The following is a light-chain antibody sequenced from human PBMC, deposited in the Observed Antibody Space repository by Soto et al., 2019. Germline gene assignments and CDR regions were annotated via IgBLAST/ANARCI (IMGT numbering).Light chain of an antibody. CDR3: QQRDIWPWT. V-gene: IGKV3-11*01. Sequence: EIVLTQSPATLSLSPGERATLSCWASQSVNRYLVWYQQKPGQAPRLLMYDASKRATGIPARFSGSGSGTDFALTISSLEHEDFAVYYCQQRDIWPWTFGQGTKVEIK. J-gene: IGKJ1*01. CDR1: QSVNRY. CDR2: DAS.